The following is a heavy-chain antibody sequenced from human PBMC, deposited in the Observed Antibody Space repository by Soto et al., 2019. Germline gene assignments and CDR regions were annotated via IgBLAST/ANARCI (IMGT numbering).Heavy chain of an antibody. CDR1: GFTFSSYS. V-gene: IGHV3-48*02. Sequence: EVQLVESGGGLVQPGGSLRLSCAASGFTFSSYSMNWVRQAPGKGLEWVSYISSSSSTIYYADSVKGRFTISRDNAKNSLYLKMNSLRDEDTAVYYCARPYDSSGYYRNNWFDPWGQGTLVTVSS. J-gene: IGHJ5*02. D-gene: IGHD3-22*01. CDR2: ISSSSSTI. CDR3: ARPYDSSGYYRNNWFDP.